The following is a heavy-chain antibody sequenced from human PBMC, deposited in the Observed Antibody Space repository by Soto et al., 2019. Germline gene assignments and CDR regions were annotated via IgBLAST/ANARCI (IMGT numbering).Heavy chain of an antibody. CDR2: ISYDGSNK. V-gene: IGHV3-30-3*01. D-gene: IGHD1-26*01. J-gene: IGHJ4*02. CDR3: ARVGRGWTDPEDY. CDR1: GFTFSSYA. Sequence: QVQLVESGGGVVQPGRSLRLSCAASGFTFSSYAMHWVRQAPGKGLEWVAVISYDGSNKYYADSVKGRFTISRDNSKNTLYLQMNSLRAEDTAVYYCARVGRGWTDPEDYWGQGTLVTVSS.